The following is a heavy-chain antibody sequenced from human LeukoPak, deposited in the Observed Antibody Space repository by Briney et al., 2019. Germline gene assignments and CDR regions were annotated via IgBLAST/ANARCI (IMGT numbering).Heavy chain of an antibody. Sequence: SETLSLTCTVSGGSISTYYWSWIRQPPGKGLEWIGFIYYSGNTNYNPSLKSRVTISVDSSKNQFSLKLSSVTAADTAVYYCARDRGPHYYYYYMDVWGKGTTVTVSS. V-gene: IGHV4-59*01. J-gene: IGHJ6*03. D-gene: IGHD3-10*01. CDR2: IYYSGNT. CDR1: GGSISTYY. CDR3: ARDRGPHYYYYYMDV.